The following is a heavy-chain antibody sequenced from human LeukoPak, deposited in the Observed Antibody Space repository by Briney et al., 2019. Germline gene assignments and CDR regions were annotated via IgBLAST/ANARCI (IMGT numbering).Heavy chain of an antibody. J-gene: IGHJ4*02. D-gene: IGHD6-19*01. CDR2: ISTNTGSP. CDR3: ATDWGLAVAGTGFY. V-gene: IGHV7-4-1*02. Sequence: ASVKVSCKASGYTFTSYAMNWVRQAPGQGLEWMGWISTNTGSPTYAQGFTGRFVFSLDTSVSTAYLQISSLKAEDTAIYYCATDWGLAVAGTGFYWGQGTLVTVSS. CDR1: GYTFTSYA.